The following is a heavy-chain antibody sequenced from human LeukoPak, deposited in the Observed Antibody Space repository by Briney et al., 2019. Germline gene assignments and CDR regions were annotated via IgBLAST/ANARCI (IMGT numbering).Heavy chain of an antibody. CDR3: ARNRYSSSWYRGFYYYGMDV. CDR2: IYPGDSDT. V-gene: IGHV5-51*01. D-gene: IGHD6-13*01. Sequence: GESLKISCKGSGYSFTSYWIGWVRQMPGKGLEWMGIIYPGDSDTRYSPSFQGQVTISADKSISTAYLQWSSLKASDTAMYYCARNRYSSSWYRGFYYYGMDVWGQGTTVTVSS. J-gene: IGHJ6*02. CDR1: GYSFTSYW.